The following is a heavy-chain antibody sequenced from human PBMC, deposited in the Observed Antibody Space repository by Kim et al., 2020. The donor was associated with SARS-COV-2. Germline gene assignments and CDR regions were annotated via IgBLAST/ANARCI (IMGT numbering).Heavy chain of an antibody. V-gene: IGHV4-39*01. CDR2: IYYSGST. Sequence: SETLSLTCTVSGGSISSSSYYWGWIRQPPGKGLEWIGSIYYSGSTYYNPSLKSRVTISVDTSKNQFSLKLSSVTAADTAVYYRATKVWVATIDPPPLAYYYYGMDVWGQVTTVTVSS. CDR3: ATKVWVATIDPPPLAYYYYGMDV. CDR1: GGSISSSSYY. J-gene: IGHJ6*02. D-gene: IGHD5-12*01.